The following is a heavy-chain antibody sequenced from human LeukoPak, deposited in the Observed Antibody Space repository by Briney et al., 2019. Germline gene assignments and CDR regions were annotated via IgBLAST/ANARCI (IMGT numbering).Heavy chain of an antibody. V-gene: IGHV3-48*04. D-gene: IGHD4-23*01. CDR3: ARAEDYGGGYYFDY. CDR1: GFTFSSYS. Sequence: PGGSLRLSCAASGFTFSSYSMNWVRQAPGKGLEWVSYISSSSSTIYYADSVKGRFTISRDNAKNSLYLQMNSLRAEATAVYYCARAEDYGGGYYFDYWGQGTLVTVSS. CDR2: ISSSSSTI. J-gene: IGHJ4*02.